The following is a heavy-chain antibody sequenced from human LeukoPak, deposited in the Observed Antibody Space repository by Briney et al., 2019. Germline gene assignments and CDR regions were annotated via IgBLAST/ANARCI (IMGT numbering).Heavy chain of an antibody. Sequence: GGSLRLSCEASGFTFSAYGMHWVRQAPGKGLEWVAVIWFDGSNKYYADSVKGRFTISRDNSKNTLYLQMNSLRAEDTAVYYCASAAGPFDNWGQGTLVAVSS. CDR3: ASAAGPFDN. V-gene: IGHV3-33*01. D-gene: IGHD6-13*01. CDR1: GFTFSAYG. CDR2: IWFDGSNK. J-gene: IGHJ4*02.